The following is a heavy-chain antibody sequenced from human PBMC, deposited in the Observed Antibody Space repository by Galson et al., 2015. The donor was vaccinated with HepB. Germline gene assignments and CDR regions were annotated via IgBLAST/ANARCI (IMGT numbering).Heavy chain of an antibody. V-gene: IGHV1-18*04. D-gene: IGHD6-19*01. Sequence: SVKVSCKASGSTFTSDGISWVRQAPGQGLEWMGWTSAYNGNTNYAQKFQGRVTMTTDTSTSTAYMELRSLRSDDTAVYYCARESGWEGAFDIWGQGTMVTVSS. CDR2: TSAYNGNT. J-gene: IGHJ3*02. CDR3: ARESGWEGAFDI. CDR1: GSTFTSDG.